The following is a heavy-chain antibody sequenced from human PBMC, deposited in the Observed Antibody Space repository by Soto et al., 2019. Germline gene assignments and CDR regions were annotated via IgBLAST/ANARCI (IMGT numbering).Heavy chain of an antibody. Sequence: SETLSLTCTVSGGSISSGDYYWSWIRQPPGKGLEWIVYIYYSGSTYYNPSLKIRVTISVDTSKNQFSLKLSSVTAADTAVYYCARDQYYGSGSYYMGNWLDHWGQGTLVTVSS. V-gene: IGHV4-30-4*01. CDR2: IYYSGST. J-gene: IGHJ5*02. CDR1: GGSISSGDYY. CDR3: ARDQYYGSGSYYMGNWLDH. D-gene: IGHD3-10*01.